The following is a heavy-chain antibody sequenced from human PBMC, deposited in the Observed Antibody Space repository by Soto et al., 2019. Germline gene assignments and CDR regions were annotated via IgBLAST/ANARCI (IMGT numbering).Heavy chain of an antibody. CDR1: CCSISSYY. V-gene: IGHV4-59*01. CDR2: IYYSGST. CDR3: ARAGGYSGYDYFDY. D-gene: IGHD5-12*01. Sequence: SETLSLTCTVYCCSISSYYWSWIRQPPGKGLEWIGYIYYSGSTNYNPSLKSRVTISVDTSKNQFSLKLSSVTAADTAVYYCARAGGYSGYDYFDYWGQGTLVTVS. J-gene: IGHJ4*02.